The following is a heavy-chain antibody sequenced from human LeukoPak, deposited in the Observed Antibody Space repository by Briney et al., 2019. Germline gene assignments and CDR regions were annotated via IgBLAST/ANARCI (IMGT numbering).Heavy chain of an antibody. V-gene: IGHV1-18*01. CDR2: ISAYNGNT. J-gene: IGHJ4*02. Sequence: ASVKVSCKASGYTFTSYGISWVRQAPGQGLEWMGWISAYNGNTNYAQKLQGRVTMTTDTSTSTAYMELRSLRSDDTAVYYCASGAGLGQRLGTFDYWGQGTLVTVSS. CDR1: GYTFTSYG. CDR3: ASGAGLGQRLGTFDY. D-gene: IGHD6-19*01.